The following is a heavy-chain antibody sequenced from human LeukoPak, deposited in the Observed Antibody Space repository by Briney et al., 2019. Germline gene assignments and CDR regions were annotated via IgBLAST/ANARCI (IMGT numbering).Heavy chain of an antibody. J-gene: IGHJ4*02. V-gene: IGHV3-21*01. CDR3: ARAAGHYYFDY. D-gene: IGHD6-13*01. CDR2: ISSSSSYI. CDR1: GFTSSSYS. Sequence: GGSLRLSCAASGFTSSSYSMNWVRQAPGKGLEWVSSISSSSSYIYYADSVKGRFTISRDNAKNSLYLQMNSLRAEDTAVYYCARAAGHYYFDYWGQGTLVTVSS.